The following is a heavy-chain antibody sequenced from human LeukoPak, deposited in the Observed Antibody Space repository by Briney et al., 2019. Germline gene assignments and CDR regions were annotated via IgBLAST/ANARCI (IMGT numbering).Heavy chain of an antibody. CDR1: GFTVSSNY. CDR3: LRDLNWSLDQ. Sequence: GGSLRLSCAASGFTVSSNYMSWVRQAPGKGLEWVSVIYSGGSTYYADSVKGRFTISRDNSKNTLYLQMNSLRAEDTAVYYCLRDLNWSLDQWGQGTLVTVSS. D-gene: IGHD1-20*01. V-gene: IGHV3-53*01. J-gene: IGHJ4*02. CDR2: IYSGGST.